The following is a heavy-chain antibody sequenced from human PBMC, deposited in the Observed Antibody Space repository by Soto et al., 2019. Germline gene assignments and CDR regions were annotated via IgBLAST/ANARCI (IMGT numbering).Heavy chain of an antibody. V-gene: IGHV3-11*06. D-gene: IGHD6-6*01. CDR1: GYTVSNYY. CDR3: ARPHYTPYSSSSASLFYDP. Sequence: GVLRRSCAASGYTVSNYYISCIRLDPGKGLEWVSYISSSSSYTNYADSVKGRFTISRDNAKNSLYLQMNSLRAEDTAVYYCARPHYTPYSSSSASLFYDPWGQGTLVTVFS. CDR2: ISSSSSYT. J-gene: IGHJ5*02.